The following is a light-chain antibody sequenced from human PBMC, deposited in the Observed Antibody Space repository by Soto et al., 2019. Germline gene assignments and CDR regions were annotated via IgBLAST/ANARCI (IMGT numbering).Light chain of an antibody. J-gene: IGLJ1*01. CDR1: SSDVGGYNY. CDR2: EVS. V-gene: IGLV2-14*01. Sequence: QSALTQPASVSGSPGQSITISCTGTSSDVGGYNYVSWYQQHPGKAPKLMIYEVSNRPSGVSNRFSGSKSGNTASLTISGLQAEDEADYYCSSYTSSSTTVACVFGTGTKLTVL. CDR3: SSYTSSSTTVACV.